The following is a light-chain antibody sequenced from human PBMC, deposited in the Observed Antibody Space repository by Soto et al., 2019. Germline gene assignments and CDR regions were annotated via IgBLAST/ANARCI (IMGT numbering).Light chain of an antibody. V-gene: IGLV2-14*01. CDR2: EVS. CDR1: SSDVGGYNY. Sequence: QSALTQPASVSESPGQSITISCTGTSSDVGGYNYVSWYQHHPGKAPKLIIYEVSNRPSGVSNRFSGSKSGNTASLTISGLQAEDEADYYCNSYTSSTTLVFGGGTQLTVL. J-gene: IGLJ2*01. CDR3: NSYTSSTTLV.